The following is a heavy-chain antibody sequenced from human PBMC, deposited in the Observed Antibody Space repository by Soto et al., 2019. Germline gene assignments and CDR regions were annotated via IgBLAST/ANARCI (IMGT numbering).Heavy chain of an antibody. CDR2: INHSGST. Sequence: SETLSLTCAVYGGSFSGYYWSWIRQPPGKGLKWIGEINHSGSTNYNPFLKSRVTISVDTSKNQFSLKLSSVTAADTAVYYCARGQYCTDGVCYTYAFDIWGQGTMVTVSS. V-gene: IGHV4-34*01. CDR3: ARGQYCTDGVCYTYAFDI. CDR1: GGSFSGYY. D-gene: IGHD2-8*01. J-gene: IGHJ3*02.